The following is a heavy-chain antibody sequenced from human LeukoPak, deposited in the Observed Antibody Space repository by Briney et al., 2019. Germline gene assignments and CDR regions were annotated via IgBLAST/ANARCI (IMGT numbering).Heavy chain of an antibody. CDR3: ARGGSEAQGAPYYFDY. D-gene: IGHD1-26*01. J-gene: IGHJ4*02. Sequence: SETLSLTCAVYGGSFSGYYWSWIRQPPGKGLEWIGEINHSGSTSYNPSLKSRVTISVDTSKNQFSLKLSSVTAADTAVYYCARGGSEAQGAPYYFDYWGQGTLVTVSS. CDR2: INHSGST. CDR1: GGSFSGYY. V-gene: IGHV4-34*01.